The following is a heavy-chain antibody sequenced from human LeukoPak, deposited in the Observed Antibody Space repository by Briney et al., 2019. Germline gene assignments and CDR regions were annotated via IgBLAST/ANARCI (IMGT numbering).Heavy chain of an antibody. J-gene: IGHJ5*02. D-gene: IGHD4-17*01. CDR1: GFTFSSYS. V-gene: IGHV3-48*04. CDR2: ISPDGSST. Sequence: AGGSLRLSCAASGFTFSSYSMNWVRQAPGKGLEWVAYISPDGSSTFYADSVKGRFTISRDNAKNSLYLQMNNLRAEDTALYYCAKAAYGDYVNWFDPWGQGTLVTVSS. CDR3: AKAAYGDYVNWFDP.